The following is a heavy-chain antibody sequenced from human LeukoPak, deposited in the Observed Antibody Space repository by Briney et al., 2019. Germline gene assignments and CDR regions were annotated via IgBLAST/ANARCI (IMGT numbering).Heavy chain of an antibody. CDR2: INLSGST. Sequence: SETLSLTCAVYGGSFSGYYWSWIRQPPGKGLEWIGEINLSGSTNYNPSLKSRVTISVDTSKNQFSLKLSSVTAADTAVYYCARVTPYCSGGSCYPGWFDPWGQGTLVSVSS. J-gene: IGHJ5*02. D-gene: IGHD2-15*01. CDR3: ARVTPYCSGGSCYPGWFDP. V-gene: IGHV4-34*01. CDR1: GGSFSGYY.